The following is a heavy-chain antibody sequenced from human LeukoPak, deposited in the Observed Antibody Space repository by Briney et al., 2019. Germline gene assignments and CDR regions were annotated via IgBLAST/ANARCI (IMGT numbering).Heavy chain of an antibody. Sequence: GASVKVSCKAFGYTFTSNYMHWVRQAPGQGPEWMGVISPSGGSTTYAQKFQGRVTLTRDMSTSTDYLELSSLRSEDTAVYYCASLGGGSTVTTYLNYWGQGTLVTVSS. CDR2: ISPSGGST. CDR3: ASLGGGSTVTTYLNY. V-gene: IGHV1-46*01. J-gene: IGHJ4*02. D-gene: IGHD4-17*01. CDR1: GYTFTSNY.